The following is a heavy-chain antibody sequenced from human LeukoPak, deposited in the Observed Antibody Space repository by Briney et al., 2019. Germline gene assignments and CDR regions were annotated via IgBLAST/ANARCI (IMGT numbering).Heavy chain of an antibody. V-gene: IGHV1-2*02. CDR1: GYTFTGYY. CDR3: AGVAVSFWSGLDY. J-gene: IGHJ4*02. D-gene: IGHD3-3*01. Sequence: ASVKVSCKASGYTFTGYYLHWVRQAPGQGLEWMGWINPKSGGTNSAQKFQGRVTMTRDTSISTAYMELSRLTSDDTAVYYCAGVAVSFWSGLDYWGQGTLVTVSS. CDR2: INPKSGGT.